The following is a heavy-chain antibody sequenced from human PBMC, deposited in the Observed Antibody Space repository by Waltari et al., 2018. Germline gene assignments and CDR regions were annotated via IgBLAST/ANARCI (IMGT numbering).Heavy chain of an antibody. CDR2: MQYRGST. D-gene: IGHD4-17*01. V-gene: IGHV4-39*01. CDR3: GRIAFGDDGGYFQH. J-gene: IGHJ1*01. Sequence: QLRLQESGPGLVKPPATLSPNCTVPGGPLRPNYNWGWIRQPPGKGLEWMGNMQYRGSTFYNPSLKSRVTISLDTSKNQFSLRLSSVGAADTAVYFCGRIAFGDDGGYFQHWGQGTLVTVSS. CDR1: GGPLRPNYN.